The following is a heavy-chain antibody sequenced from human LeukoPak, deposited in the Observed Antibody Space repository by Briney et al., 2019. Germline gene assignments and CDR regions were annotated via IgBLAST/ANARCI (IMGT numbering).Heavy chain of an antibody. CDR3: ARPSYSSGSFDY. J-gene: IGHJ4*02. D-gene: IGHD6-19*01. CDR2: INPNSGGT. V-gene: IGHV1-2*02. CDR1: GYTFTGYY. Sequence: ASVKVSCKASGYTFTGYYMHWVRQAPGQGLEWMGWINPNSGGTNYAQKFQGRVTMTRDTSISTAYMELSRLRSDDTAVYYCARPSYSSGSFDYWGQGTLVTVSS.